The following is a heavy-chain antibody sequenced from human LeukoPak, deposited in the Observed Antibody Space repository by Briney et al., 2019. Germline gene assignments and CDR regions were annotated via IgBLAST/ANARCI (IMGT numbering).Heavy chain of an antibody. J-gene: IGHJ4*02. Sequence: GGSLRLSCSVSGFTFSTYVMHWVRQAPGKGLEYVSAISSNGDNTYYADSVKGRFTISRDNSKNTLYLQMSSLIADDTDVYYCVRGTGYWGQGNLVTVSS. CDR2: ISSNGDNT. V-gene: IGHV3-64D*06. CDR3: VRGTGY. CDR1: GFTFSTYV.